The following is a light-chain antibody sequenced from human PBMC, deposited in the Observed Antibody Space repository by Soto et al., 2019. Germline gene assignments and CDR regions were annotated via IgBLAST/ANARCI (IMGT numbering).Light chain of an antibody. V-gene: IGLV4-60*02. CDR3: ETWDTSVVV. Sequence: QLVLTQSSSASASLGSSVKLTCTLSSGHSTYIIAWHQQQPGKAPRYLMKLEGSGSYNKGSGSPDRFSGSSSGADRYLTISNLQFEDEADYYCETWDTSVVVFGGGTKLTVL. J-gene: IGLJ2*01. CDR1: SGHSTYI. CDR2: LEGSGSY.